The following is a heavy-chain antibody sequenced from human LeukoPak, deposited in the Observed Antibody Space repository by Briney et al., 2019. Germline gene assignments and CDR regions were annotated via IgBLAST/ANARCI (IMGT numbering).Heavy chain of an antibody. CDR3: TRDNPFGGH. D-gene: IGHD2-15*01. V-gene: IGHV3-7*03. CDR2: IKQDGGEK. CDR1: GFTFSSYW. Sequence: GGSLRLSCAASGFTFSSYWMTWVRQAPGKELEWVANIKQDGGEKYYVDFVKGRFTISRDNAKNSLHLQMNSLRAEDTAVYYCTRDNPFGGHWGQGTLVTVSS. J-gene: IGHJ4*02.